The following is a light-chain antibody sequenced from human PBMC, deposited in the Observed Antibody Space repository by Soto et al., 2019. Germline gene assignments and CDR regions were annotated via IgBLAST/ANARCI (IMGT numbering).Light chain of an antibody. CDR2: KAS. V-gene: IGKV1-5*03. CDR3: QQGFT. Sequence: DIQMTQSPSTLSASVGDRVTITCRASQSISSWLAWYQQKPGKAPKLLIYKASSLESGVPSRFSGSGSGTEFTLTISSLQPDDFATYYCQQGFTFGPGNKVDIK. J-gene: IGKJ3*01. CDR1: QSISSW.